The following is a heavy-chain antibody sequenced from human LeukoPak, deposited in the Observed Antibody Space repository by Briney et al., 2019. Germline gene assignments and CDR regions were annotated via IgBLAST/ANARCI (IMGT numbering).Heavy chain of an antibody. CDR1: GFTFSGSA. CDR3: TRLLTSVVRGVIHNWFDP. V-gene: IGHV3-73*01. Sequence: GGSLKLSCAASGFTFSGSAMHWVRQASGKGLEWVGRIRSKANSYATAYAASVKGRFTISRDDSKNTAYLQMNSLKTEDMAVYYCTRLLTSVVRGVIHNWFDPWGQGTLVTVSS. CDR2: IRSKANSYAT. J-gene: IGHJ5*02. D-gene: IGHD3-10*01.